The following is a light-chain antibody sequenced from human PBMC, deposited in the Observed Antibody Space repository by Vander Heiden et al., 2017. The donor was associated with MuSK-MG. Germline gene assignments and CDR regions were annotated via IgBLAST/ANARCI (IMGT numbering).Light chain of an antibody. Sequence: DIQLTQSPSFLSASVGDRVTITCRASQGISSYLAWYQQKPGKAPKLLIYAASTLQSGVPSRFSGSGSGTEFTLTISSLQPEDFATYYCQQLNSYPRNFGGETKVEIK. CDR1: QGISSY. V-gene: IGKV1-9*01. CDR2: AAS. J-gene: IGKJ4*01. CDR3: QQLNSYPRN.